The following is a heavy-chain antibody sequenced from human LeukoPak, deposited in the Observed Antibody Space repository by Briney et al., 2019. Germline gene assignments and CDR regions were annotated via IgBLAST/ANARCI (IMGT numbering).Heavy chain of an antibody. CDR1: GFTYDDYA. Sequence: PGGSLRLSCAASGFTYDDYAMHWVRQAPGKGLEWVSGINWNSGSIGYADSVKGRFTISRDNAKNSLYLQMNSLRAEDTAVYYCARGLGLSLAYCGGDCYSGFDYWGQGTLVTVSS. CDR2: INWNSGSI. J-gene: IGHJ4*02. V-gene: IGHV3-9*01. CDR3: ARGLGLSLAYCGGDCYSGFDY. D-gene: IGHD2-21*02.